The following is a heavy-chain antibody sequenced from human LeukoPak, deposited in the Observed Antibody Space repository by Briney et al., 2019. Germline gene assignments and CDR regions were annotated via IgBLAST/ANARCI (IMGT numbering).Heavy chain of an antibody. J-gene: IGHJ2*01. CDR3: VRDIRTTRFLWYFDL. CDR1: GGSISSYY. D-gene: IGHD1-7*01. CDR2: IYTSGST. V-gene: IGHV4-4*07. Sequence: PSETLSLTCTVSGGSISSYYWSWIRQPAGKGLEWIGRIYTSGSTNYNPSLKSRVTMSVDTSKNQFSLKLSSVTAADTAVYYCVRDIRTTRFLWYFDLWGRGTLVTVSS.